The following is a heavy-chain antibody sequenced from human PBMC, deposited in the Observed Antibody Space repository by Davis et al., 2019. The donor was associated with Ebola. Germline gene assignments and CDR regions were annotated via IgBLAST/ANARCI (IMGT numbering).Heavy chain of an antibody. CDR3: ARGGATITLGPFDY. D-gene: IGHD5-24*01. J-gene: IGHJ4*02. V-gene: IGHV1-2*04. CDR2: INPNSGGT. Sequence: ASVKVSCKASGYTFTGYYMHWVRQAPGQGLEWMGWINPNSGGTNYAQKFQGWVTMTRDTSISTAYMELSRLRSDDTAVYYCARGGATITLGPFDYWGQGTLVTVSS. CDR1: GYTFTGYY.